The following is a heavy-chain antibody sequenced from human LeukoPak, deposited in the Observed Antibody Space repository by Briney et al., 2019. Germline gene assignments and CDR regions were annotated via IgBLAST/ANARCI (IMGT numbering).Heavy chain of an antibody. J-gene: IGHJ6*04. CDR2: ISSSSSYI. CDR3: ARNGILGIAAAVDV. Sequence: GGSLRLSCAASGFTFSSYSMNWVRQAPGKGREWGSSISSSSSYIYYADSVKGRFTISRDNAKNSLYLQMNSLRAEDTAVYYCARNGILGIAAAVDVWGKGTTVTVSS. CDR1: GFTFSSYS. V-gene: IGHV3-21*01. D-gene: IGHD6-13*01.